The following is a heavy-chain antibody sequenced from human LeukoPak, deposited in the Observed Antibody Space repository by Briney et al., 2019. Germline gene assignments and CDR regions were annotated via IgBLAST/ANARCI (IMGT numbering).Heavy chain of an antibody. Sequence: PSGTLSLTCTVSGGSISSYYWSWIRQPPGKGLERVGYIYYSESTNYNPSIKSRVTISVDTSKNQFSLKLSSVTAADTAVYYCASSGSSGYYYYMDVWGKGTTVTVSS. CDR1: GGSISSYY. D-gene: IGHD6-6*01. V-gene: IGHV4-59*01. CDR3: ASSGSSGYYYYMDV. CDR2: IYYSEST. J-gene: IGHJ6*03.